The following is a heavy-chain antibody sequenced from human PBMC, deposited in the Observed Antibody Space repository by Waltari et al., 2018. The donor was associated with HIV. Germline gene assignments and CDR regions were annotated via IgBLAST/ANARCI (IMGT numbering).Heavy chain of an antibody. CDR1: GFTFRSYW. J-gene: IGHJ5*02. V-gene: IGHV3-74*01. CDR2: INNDGSNT. CDR3: VRDYDSSGYYSANWFDP. Sequence: EVQLVESGGGLVQPGGSLRLSCVASGFTFRSYWRHLVRQDPGRGLVWVSRINNDGSNTDYADSVKGRFTISRDNAKNTLYLQMNSLRAEDTAVYSCVRDYDSSGYYSANWFDPWGQGTLVTVSS. D-gene: IGHD3-22*01.